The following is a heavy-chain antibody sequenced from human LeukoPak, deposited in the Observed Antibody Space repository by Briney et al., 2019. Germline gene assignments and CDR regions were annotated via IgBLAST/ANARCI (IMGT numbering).Heavy chain of an antibody. CDR1: GFTFSRYA. V-gene: IGHV3-64D*06. Sequence: PGGSLRLSCSASGFTFSRYAMHWVRQAPGRGLEYVSAISSNGGSTYYADSVKGRFTISRDKSKNTLYLQMSSLRAEDTAVYYCVKDLLVPAAIRRTPSLRSQVDYWGQGTLVTVSS. CDR3: VKDLLVPAAIRRTPSLRSQVDY. J-gene: IGHJ4*02. CDR2: ISSNGGST. D-gene: IGHD2-2*01.